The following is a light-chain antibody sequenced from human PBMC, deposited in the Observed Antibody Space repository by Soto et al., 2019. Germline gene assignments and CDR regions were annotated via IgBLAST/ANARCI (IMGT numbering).Light chain of an antibody. J-gene: IGLJ3*02. CDR3: CSFARSPYWV. V-gene: IGLV2-23*01. CDR1: SSVVGTYNL. CDR2: ADN. Sequence: QSALTQPASVSGSPGQSITISCTGSSSVVGTYNLVSWYQQYPGKAPKLMIYADNKRPSGVSNRFSGSKSANTASLTISGLQAEDEADYYCCSFARSPYWVFGGGTKLTVL.